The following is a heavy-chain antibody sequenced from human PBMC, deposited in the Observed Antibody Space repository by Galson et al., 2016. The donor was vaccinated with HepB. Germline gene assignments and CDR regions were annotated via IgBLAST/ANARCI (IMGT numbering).Heavy chain of an antibody. J-gene: IGHJ4*02. Sequence: SLRLSCAASGFTVSGNFMTWVRQAPGQGLEWVSTIYNEGNTYYADSVKGRFTISRDNSKNTLYLQMNSLGAEDTALYYCAKDPNGDYIGAYDSWGQGTLVTVSS. CDR2: IYNEGNT. V-gene: IGHV3-53*01. CDR1: GFTVSGNF. CDR3: AKDPNGDYIGAYDS. D-gene: IGHD4-17*01.